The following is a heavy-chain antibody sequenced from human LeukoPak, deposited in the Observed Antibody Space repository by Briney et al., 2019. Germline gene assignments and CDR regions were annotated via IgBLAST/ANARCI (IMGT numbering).Heavy chain of an antibody. D-gene: IGHD5-18*01. CDR2: IIPILGIA. V-gene: IGHV1-69*04. CDR1: GGTFSSYA. J-gene: IGHJ4*02. Sequence: SVKVSCKASGGTFSSYAISWVRQAPGQGLEWMGRIIPILGIANYAQKFQGRVTITADKSTSTAYMELSSLRSKDTAVYYCASDVDTAKGLYFDYWGQGTLVTVSS. CDR3: ASDVDTAKGLYFDY.